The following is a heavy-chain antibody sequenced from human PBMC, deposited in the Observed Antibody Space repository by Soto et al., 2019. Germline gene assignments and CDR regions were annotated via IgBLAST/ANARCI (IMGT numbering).Heavy chain of an antibody. J-gene: IGHJ6*02. CDR3: ARDSRVQLYSGYYYYYGMDV. V-gene: IGHV3-53*01. CDR2: IYSGGST. Sequence: GSLRLSCAASGFTVSSNYMSWVRQAPGKGLEWVSVIYSGGSTYYADSVKGRFTISRDNSKSTLYLQMNSLRAEDTAVYYCARDSRVQLYSGYYYYYGMDVWGQGTTVTVSS. D-gene: IGHD5-12*01. CDR1: GFTVSSNY.